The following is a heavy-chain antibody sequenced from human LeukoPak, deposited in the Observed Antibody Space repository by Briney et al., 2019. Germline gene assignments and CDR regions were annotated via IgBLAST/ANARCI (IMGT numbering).Heavy chain of an antibody. CDR3: ARLPF. CDR2: INPKSGGT. Sequence: ASVKVSCKTSGYTFTAYNIHWVRRAPGQGLEWMGWINPKSGGTNYAQKFQGRVTMTRDTSISTSYMELSRLRSDDTAVYYCARLPFWGQGTTVTVSS. V-gene: IGHV1-2*02. CDR1: GYTFTAYN. J-gene: IGHJ6*02.